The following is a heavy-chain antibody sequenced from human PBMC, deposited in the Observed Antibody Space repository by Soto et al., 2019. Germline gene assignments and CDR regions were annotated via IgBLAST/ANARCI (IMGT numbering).Heavy chain of an antibody. CDR3: AFFDFWGDCYAIDY. J-gene: IGHJ4*02. V-gene: IGHV4-59*08. CDR2: IYYSGST. CDR1: AVSISRYS. Sequence: SETLSLTCTVSAVSISRYSWSWIRQLPGKGLEWIGYIYYSGSTNYNPSLKSRVTISVDTSKNQFSLKLSSVTAADTAVYYCAFFDFWGDCYAIDYWGQGTLVTVSA. D-gene: IGHD3-3*01.